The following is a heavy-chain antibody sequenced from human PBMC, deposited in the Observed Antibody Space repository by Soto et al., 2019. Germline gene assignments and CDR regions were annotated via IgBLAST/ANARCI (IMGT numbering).Heavy chain of an antibody. J-gene: IGHJ6*02. V-gene: IGHV2-70*01. CDR3: AREIRFLEWPRTGPYYYGMDV. CDR1: GFSLSTSGMC. CDR2: IDWDDAK. Sequence: GSGPTLVNPTQTLTLTCTFSGFSLSTSGMCVSWIRQPPGKALEWLALIDWDDAKYYSTSLKTRLTISKDTSKNQVVLKMTNMDPGDTATYYCAREIRFLEWPRTGPYYYGMDVWGQGTTVTVSS. D-gene: IGHD3-3*01.